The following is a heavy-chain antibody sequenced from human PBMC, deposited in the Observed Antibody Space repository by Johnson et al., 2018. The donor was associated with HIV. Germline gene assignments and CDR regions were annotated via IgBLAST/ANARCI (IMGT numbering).Heavy chain of an antibody. CDR1: GFTFSRYG. Sequence: QVQLVESGGGVVQPGRSLRLSCAASGFTFSRYGMHWVRQAPGKGLEWVAFIRYDGSNKYYADSVKGRFTISRDNAKKSLYLQMNSLRDEDTALYYCARGRPWGWELRRDAFDIWCQGTLVTVSS. J-gene: IGHJ3*02. V-gene: IGHV3-30*02. CDR2: IRYDGSNK. CDR3: ARGRPWGWELRRDAFDI. D-gene: IGHD3-16*01.